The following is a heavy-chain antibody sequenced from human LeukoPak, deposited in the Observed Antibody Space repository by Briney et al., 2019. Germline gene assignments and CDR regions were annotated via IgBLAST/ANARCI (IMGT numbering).Heavy chain of an antibody. CDR2: ISAYSGNT. J-gene: IGHJ6*02. CDR1: GYTFTSYG. CDR3: ARYCSSTSCPPPIYYYYGMDV. V-gene: IGHV1-18*01. D-gene: IGHD2-2*01. Sequence: GASVKVSCKASGYTFTSYGISWVRQAPGQGLEWMGWISAYSGNTNYAQKLQGRVTMTTDTSTSTAYMELRSLRSDDTAVYYCARYCSSTSCPPPIYYYYGMDVWGQGTTVTVSS.